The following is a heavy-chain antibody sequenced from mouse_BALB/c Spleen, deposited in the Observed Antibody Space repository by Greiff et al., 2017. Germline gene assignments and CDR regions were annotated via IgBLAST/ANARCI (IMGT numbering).Heavy chain of an antibody. CDR1: GYAFTNYL. CDR2: INPGSGGT. J-gene: IGHJ2*01. D-gene: IGHD1-1*01. V-gene: IGHV1-54*01. Sequence: VKLMESGAELVRPGTSVKVSCKASGYAFTNYLIEWVKQRPGQGLEWIGEINPGSGGTNYNEKFKGKATLTADKSSSTAYMQLSSLTSDDSAVYYCAREEDCDCGSSALAYWGQGTTLTVSS. CDR3: AREEDCDCGSSALAY.